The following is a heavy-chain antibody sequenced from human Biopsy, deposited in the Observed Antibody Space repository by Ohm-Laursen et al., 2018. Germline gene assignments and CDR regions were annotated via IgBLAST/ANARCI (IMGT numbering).Heavy chain of an antibody. V-gene: IGHV4-34*08. CDR1: GKTFSDYQ. CDR2: INQAGTT. J-gene: IGHJ4*02. CDR3: GNEVHGRDY. Sequence: SETLSLTCVVFGKTFSDYQWSWIRQPPGKGLEWIGQINQAGTTNYNPSLKSRVSISADASKYEFSPRLTSVTAADTAVYLCGNEVHGRDYWGLGAQVTVSS. D-gene: IGHD2-15*01.